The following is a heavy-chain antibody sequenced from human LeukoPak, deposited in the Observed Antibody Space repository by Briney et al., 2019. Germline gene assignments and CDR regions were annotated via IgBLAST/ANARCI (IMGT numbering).Heavy chain of an antibody. V-gene: IGHV3-74*01. Sequence: PGGSLRLSCAASGFTFDDYGMSWVRQAPGKGLVWVSRINSDGSSTSYADSVKGRFTISRDNAKNTLYLQMNSLRAEDTAVYYCASAQWEPNQLDYWGQGTLVTVSS. CDR1: GFTFDDYG. CDR2: INSDGSST. CDR3: ASAQWEPNQLDY. J-gene: IGHJ4*02. D-gene: IGHD1-26*01.